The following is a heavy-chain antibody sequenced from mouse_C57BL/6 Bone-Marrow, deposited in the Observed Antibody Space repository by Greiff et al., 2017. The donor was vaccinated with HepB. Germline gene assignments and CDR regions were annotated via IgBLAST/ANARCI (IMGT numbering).Heavy chain of an antibody. CDR2: INPGSGGT. D-gene: IGHD2-5*01. CDR1: GYAFTNYL. V-gene: IGHV1-54*01. J-gene: IGHJ1*03. CDR3: AREGVTRYFDV. Sequence: VQLQQSGAELVRPGTSVKVSCKASGYAFTNYLIEWVKQRPEQGLEWIGVINPGSGGTNYNEKFKGKATLTADKSSSTAYMTLSSLTSEDSAVYFCAREGVTRYFDVWGTGTTVTVSS.